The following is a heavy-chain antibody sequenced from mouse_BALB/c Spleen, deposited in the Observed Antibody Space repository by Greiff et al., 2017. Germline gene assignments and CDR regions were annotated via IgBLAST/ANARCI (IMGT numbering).Heavy chain of an antibody. CDR1: GYTFTSYW. CDR3: ARSMHYYGSRNWYFDV. CDR2: INPSTGYT. Sequence: QVQLQQSGAELAKPGASVKMSCKASGYTFTSYWMHWVKQRPGQGLEWIGYINPSTGYTEYNQKFKDKATLTADKSSSTAYMQLSSLTSEDSAVYYCARSMHYYGSRNWYFDVWGAGTTVTVSS. J-gene: IGHJ1*01. D-gene: IGHD1-1*01. V-gene: IGHV1-7*01.